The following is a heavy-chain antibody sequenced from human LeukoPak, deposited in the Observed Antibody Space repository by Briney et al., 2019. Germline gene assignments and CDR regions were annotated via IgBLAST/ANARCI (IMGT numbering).Heavy chain of an antibody. D-gene: IGHD3-10*01. CDR1: GFTFSSYA. CDR2: ISGSGGST. CDR3: AKSFGSPYYFDY. Sequence: GGSLILSCAASGFTFSSYAMSWVRQAPGKGLEWVSAISGSGGSTYYADSVKGRFTISRDNSKNTLYLQMNSLRAEDTAVYYCAKSFGSPYYFDYWGQGTLVTVSS. V-gene: IGHV3-23*01. J-gene: IGHJ4*02.